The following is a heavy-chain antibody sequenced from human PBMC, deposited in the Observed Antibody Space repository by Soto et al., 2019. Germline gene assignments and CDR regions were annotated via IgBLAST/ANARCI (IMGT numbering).Heavy chain of an antibody. CDR2: ISGSGSSI. Sequence: EVQLLESGGGLVQPGGSLRLSCAASGFTLSNYAMTWVRQAPGKGLEWVSGISGSGSSIYYADSVKGRFTISRDNSKNTPYLQMNSLRAEDTAVYYCAKGGDSSSWKNWFDPWGQGTLVTVSS. V-gene: IGHV3-23*01. J-gene: IGHJ5*02. CDR1: GFTLSNYA. CDR3: AKGGDSSSWKNWFDP. D-gene: IGHD6-13*01.